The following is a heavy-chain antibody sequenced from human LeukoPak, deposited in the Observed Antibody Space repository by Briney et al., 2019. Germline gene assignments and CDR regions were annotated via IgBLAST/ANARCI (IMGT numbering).Heavy chain of an antibody. J-gene: IGHJ4*02. V-gene: IGHV4-61*01. D-gene: IGHD4-11*01. CDR3: ASGTDYSNPGNFDY. Sequence: SETLSLTCTVSGGSVSSGSYYWSWIRQPPGKGLEWIGYIYYSGSTNYNPSLKSRVTISVDTSKNQFSLKLSSVTAEDTAVYYCASGTDYSNPGNFDYWGQGTLVTVSS. CDR1: GGSVSSGSYY. CDR2: IYYSGST.